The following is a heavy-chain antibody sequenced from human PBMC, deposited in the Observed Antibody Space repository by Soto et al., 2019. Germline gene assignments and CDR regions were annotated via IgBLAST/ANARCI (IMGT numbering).Heavy chain of an antibody. V-gene: IGHV1-69*01. CDR2: IIPIFGTA. D-gene: IGHD3-22*01. CDR1: GGTFSSYA. J-gene: IGHJ6*02. CDR3: ARAVVVRTTAPYYYYYGMDV. Sequence: QVQLVQSGAEVKKPGSSVKVSCKASGGTFSSYAISWVRQAPGQGLEWMGGIIPIFGTANYAQKFQGRVTITADESTITAYMELSSLRSEDTAVYYCARAVVVRTTAPYYYYYGMDVWGQGTTVTVSS.